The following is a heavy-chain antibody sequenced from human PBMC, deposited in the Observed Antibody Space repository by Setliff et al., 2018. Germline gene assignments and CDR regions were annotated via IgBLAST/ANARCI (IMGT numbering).Heavy chain of an antibody. CDR3: PSGYNFWSVYFVVAESYQC. D-gene: IGHD3-3*01. J-gene: IGHJ1*01. Sequence: PSETLSLPCTVSGVYITCYNYFWGWIRQPPRKGLEWIGSVYYTGTTSYNPSLKSRLTMSLDTSKNQLSLRLTSVTAADTAIYYCPSGYNFWSVYFVVAESYQCWGQGPLVTVSS. V-gene: IGHV4-39*07. CDR1: GVYITCYNYF. CDR2: VYYTGTT.